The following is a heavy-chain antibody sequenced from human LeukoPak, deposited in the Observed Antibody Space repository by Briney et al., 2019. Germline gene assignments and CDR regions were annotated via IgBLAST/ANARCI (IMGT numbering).Heavy chain of an antibody. Sequence: GGSLRLSCAASGFTFSTYSMKWVRQAPGKGLEWVSYISDSIAMYYADSVRGRFTISRENDKNSLFLQMNSLRAEDTAVYYCARDGGYSGYDADCWGQGTLVTVSS. CDR2: ISDSIAM. CDR1: GFTFSTYS. CDR3: ARDGGYSGYDADC. V-gene: IGHV3-48*01. D-gene: IGHD5-12*01. J-gene: IGHJ4*02.